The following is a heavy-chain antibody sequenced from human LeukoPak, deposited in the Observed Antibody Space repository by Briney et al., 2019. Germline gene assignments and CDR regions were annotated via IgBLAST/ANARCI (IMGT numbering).Heavy chain of an antibody. D-gene: IGHD6-13*01. Sequence: SESLSLTCTVSGGSLSSSSYYWGWIRQPPGRGREWFGSIYYSGSTYYNPSPKSRVTISVDTSKNHSSLRLSSVTAANTAVYYSARHSSSAPIIAAAGRLRGWGQGTLVTVSS. V-gene: IGHV4-39*01. CDR1: GGSLSSSSYY. CDR3: ARHSSSAPIIAAAGRLRG. CDR2: IYYSGST. J-gene: IGHJ4*02.